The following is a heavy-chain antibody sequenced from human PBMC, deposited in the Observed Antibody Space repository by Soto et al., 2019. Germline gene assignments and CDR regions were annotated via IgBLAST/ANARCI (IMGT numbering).Heavy chain of an antibody. V-gene: IGHV1-2*04. CDR2: INPNSGGT. CDR3: AREGAGIDTAMATFDY. Sequence: QVQLVQSGAEVKKPGASVKVSCKASGYTFTGYYMHWVRQAPGQGLEWMGWINPNSGGTNYAQKFKGWVTMTRDTSISTDYMKMSRLRSDDTAVYYCAREGAGIDTAMATFDYWGQGTLVTVSS. D-gene: IGHD5-18*01. CDR1: GYTFTGYY. J-gene: IGHJ4*02.